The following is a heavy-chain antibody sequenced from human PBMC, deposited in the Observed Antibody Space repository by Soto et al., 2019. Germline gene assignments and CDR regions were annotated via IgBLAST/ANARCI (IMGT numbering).Heavy chain of an antibody. Sequence: GESLKISCKGSGYSFTSYWIGWVRQMPGKGLEWMGIIYPGDSDTRYSPSFQGQVTISADKSISTAYLQWSSLEASDTAMYYCARHGSPCSSTSCYRADYYYYYYYMDVWGKGTTVTVSS. CDR2: IYPGDSDT. V-gene: IGHV5-51*01. CDR3: ARHGSPCSSTSCYRADYYYYYYYMDV. J-gene: IGHJ6*03. CDR1: GYSFTSYW. D-gene: IGHD2-2*01.